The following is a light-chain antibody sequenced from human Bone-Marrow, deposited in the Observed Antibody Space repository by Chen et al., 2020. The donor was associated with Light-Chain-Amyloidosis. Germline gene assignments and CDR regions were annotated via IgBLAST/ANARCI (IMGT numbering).Light chain of an antibody. J-gene: IGLJ3*02. V-gene: IGLV1-51*01. CDR3: GTWDIRLGTVM. CDR1: TSNIGNNF. CDR2: DNN. Sequence: QSVLTQPPSVSAAPGQKVTISCSGSTSNIGNNFVSWYQQFPGTAPKLLIYDNNRRPSGIPDRFSGSKSGTSATLGITRLQTGDEADYYCGTWDIRLGTVMFGGGTKLTVL.